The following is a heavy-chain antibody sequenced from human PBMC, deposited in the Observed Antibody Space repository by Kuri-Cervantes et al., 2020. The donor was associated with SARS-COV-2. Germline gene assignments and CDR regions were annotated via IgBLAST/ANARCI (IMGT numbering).Heavy chain of an antibody. Sequence: GESLKISCVASGCTFSDYAIHWVRQAPGKGLEWVAVISYDGSNKYYADSVKGRFTISRDNSKNTLYLQMNSLKTEDTAVYYCTTLIDYWGQGALVTVSS. J-gene: IGHJ4*02. CDR3: TTLIDY. CDR1: GCTFSDYA. CDR2: ISYDGSNK. V-gene: IGHV3-30-3*01.